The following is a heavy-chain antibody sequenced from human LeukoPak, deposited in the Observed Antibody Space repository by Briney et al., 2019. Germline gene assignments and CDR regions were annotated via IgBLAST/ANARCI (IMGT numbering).Heavy chain of an antibody. CDR1: GGSISSYY. Sequence: SETLSLTCTVSGGSISSYYWSWIRQPPGKGLEWIGYIYYSGSTNYNPSLKSRVTISVDTSKNPFSLKLSSVTAADTAVYYCAREGSAVAGRIDYWGQGTLVTVSS. V-gene: IGHV4-59*01. CDR3: AREGSAVAGRIDY. J-gene: IGHJ4*02. CDR2: IYYSGST. D-gene: IGHD6-19*01.